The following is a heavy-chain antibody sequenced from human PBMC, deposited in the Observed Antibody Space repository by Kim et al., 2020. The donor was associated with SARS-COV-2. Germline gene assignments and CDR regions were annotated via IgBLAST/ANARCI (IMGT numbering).Heavy chain of an antibody. J-gene: IGHJ4*02. CDR2: IRSEAHGGTS. CDR3: TRESFFFDY. CDR1: GYIFGDYT. V-gene: IGHV3-49*03. Sequence: GGSLRLSCTASGYIFGDYTMSWLRQAPGKGLEWVGFIRSEAHGGTSEYAASVRGRFIISRDDSKSIVYLQMNSLKSEDTAMYYCTRESFFFDYWGQGALVTVSA.